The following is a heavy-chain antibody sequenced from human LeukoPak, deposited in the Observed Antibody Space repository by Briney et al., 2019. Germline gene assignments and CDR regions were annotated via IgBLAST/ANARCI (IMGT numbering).Heavy chain of an antibody. Sequence: PSETLSLTCTVSGGSINGYYWTWIRQSPGKGLEWIGYVYYSGSSNYNPSLKSRVTISADTSKNQFSLKLSSVTAADTAVYYCARGRVYYYGMDVWGQGTTVTVSS. J-gene: IGHJ6*02. CDR3: ARGRVYYYGMDV. CDR1: GGSINGYY. V-gene: IGHV4-59*12. CDR2: VYYSGSS.